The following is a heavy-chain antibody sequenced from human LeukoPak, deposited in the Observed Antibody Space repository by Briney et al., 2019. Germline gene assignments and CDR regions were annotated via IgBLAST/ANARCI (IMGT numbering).Heavy chain of an antibody. CDR1: GFTFSRYS. CDR2: ISSTSSYI. J-gene: IGHJ4*02. CDR3: ARGPIDY. Sequence: TGGSLRLSCAASGFTFSRYSMNWVRQAPGKGLEWVSSISSTSSYIYYADSLKGRFTISRDNAKNSLYLQMNSLRAEDTAVYYCARGPIDYWGQGTLVTVSS. V-gene: IGHV3-21*01.